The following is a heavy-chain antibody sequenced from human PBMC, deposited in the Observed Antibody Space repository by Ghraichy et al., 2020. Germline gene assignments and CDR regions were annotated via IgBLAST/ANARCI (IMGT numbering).Heavy chain of an antibody. J-gene: IGHJ3*01. V-gene: IGHV3-30*03. D-gene: IGHD1-26*01. CDR2: MSHDGDDE. CDR1: GFSFSIYG. CDR3: ARDRVAGSGLHDAFDV. Sequence: GGSLRLSCATSGFSFSIYGLHWVRQAPGKGLEWVAVMSHDGDDEYYADSVRGRFTLSRDDSKNTLFLQMNSLRTEDTAVYYCARDRVAGSGLHDAFDVWGQGTMVTVSS.